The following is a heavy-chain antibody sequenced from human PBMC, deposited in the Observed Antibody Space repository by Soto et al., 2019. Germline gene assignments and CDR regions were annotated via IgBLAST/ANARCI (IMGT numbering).Heavy chain of an antibody. V-gene: IGHV4-34*01. Sequence: KTSETLSLTCAFYCGSFSGYYWTWIRQPPGKGLEWVGEIGHSGSATYSPSLKSRVTISVDTSNNQFSLRLSSVTAADTAVYYCARGGNCIVSSCPLGSHYGMDVWGQGTTVTVSS. CDR3: ARGGNCIVSSCPLGSHYGMDV. CDR2: IGHSGSA. CDR1: CGSFSGYY. J-gene: IGHJ6*02. D-gene: IGHD2-15*01.